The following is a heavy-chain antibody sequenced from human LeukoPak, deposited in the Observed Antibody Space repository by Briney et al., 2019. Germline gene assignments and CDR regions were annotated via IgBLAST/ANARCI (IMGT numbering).Heavy chain of an antibody. CDR1: GGSISTLY. D-gene: IGHD1-26*01. Sequence: SSEPLSLPCTVCGGSISTLYGSWIRQPPGKTLEWIGYIYYSGITNYNPSLKSRVTISVDTSKNQFSLKLSSVTAADTAVYYCARQGSGSRAAFDYLGQGTLVTASS. J-gene: IGHJ4*02. CDR2: IYYSGIT. CDR3: ARQGSGSRAAFDY. V-gene: IGHV4-59*08.